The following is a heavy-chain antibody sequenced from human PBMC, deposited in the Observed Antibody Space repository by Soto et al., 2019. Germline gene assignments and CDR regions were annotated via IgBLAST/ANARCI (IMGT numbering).Heavy chain of an antibody. J-gene: IGHJ4*02. CDR3: AIGYSYGWYYFDY. Sequence: SETLSLTCAVYGGSFSGYYWSWIRQPPGKGLEWIGEINHSGSTNYNPSLKSRVTISVDTSKNQFSLKLSSVTAADTAVYYCAIGYSYGWYYFDYWGQGTLVTVSS. CDR2: INHSGST. D-gene: IGHD5-18*01. CDR1: GGSFSGYY. V-gene: IGHV4-34*01.